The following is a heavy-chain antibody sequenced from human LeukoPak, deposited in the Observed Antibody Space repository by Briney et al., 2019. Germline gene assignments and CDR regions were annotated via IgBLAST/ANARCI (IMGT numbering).Heavy chain of an antibody. CDR1: GYSISSGYY. D-gene: IGHD3-10*01. CDR2: IYHSGST. CDR3: ARSGYMVRGVLDY. Sequence: SETLSLTCAVSGYSISSGYYWGWIRQPPGKGLEWIGSIYHSGSTYYNPSLKSRVTISVDTSKNQFSLKLSSVTAADTAVYYCARSGYMVRGVLDYWGRGTLVTVSS. J-gene: IGHJ4*02. V-gene: IGHV4-38-2*01.